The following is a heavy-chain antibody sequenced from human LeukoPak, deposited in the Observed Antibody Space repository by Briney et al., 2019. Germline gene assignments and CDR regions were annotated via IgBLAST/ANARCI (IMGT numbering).Heavy chain of an antibody. Sequence: SSETLSLTCTVSGGSISSGDYYWSWIRQPPGKGLEWIGYIYCSGNTYYNPSLKSRVTISVDTSKNQFSLKLSSVTAADTAVYYCARNPGDSSGYSTGPLDYWGQGTLVTVSS. D-gene: IGHD3-22*01. CDR3: ARNPGDSSGYSTGPLDY. J-gene: IGHJ4*02. V-gene: IGHV4-30-4*01. CDR2: IYCSGNT. CDR1: GGSISSGDYY.